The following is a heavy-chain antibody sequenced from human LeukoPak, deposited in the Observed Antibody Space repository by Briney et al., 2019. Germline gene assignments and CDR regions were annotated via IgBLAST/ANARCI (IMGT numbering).Heavy chain of an antibody. D-gene: IGHD4-17*01. CDR3: ASVNYGDYGLDAFDI. CDR2: IYHSGST. CDR1: GGSISSSGYS. V-gene: IGHV4-30-2*01. J-gene: IGHJ3*02. Sequence: ASETLSLTCAVSGGSISSSGYSWSWIRQPPGKGLEWIGYIYHSGSTYYNPSLKSRVTISVDRSKNQFSLKLSSVTAADTAVYYCASVNYGDYGLDAFDIWGQGTMVTVSS.